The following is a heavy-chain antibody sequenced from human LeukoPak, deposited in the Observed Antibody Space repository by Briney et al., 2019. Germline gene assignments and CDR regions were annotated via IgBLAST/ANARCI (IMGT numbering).Heavy chain of an antibody. Sequence: PSETLYLTCAVYGGSFSGYYWSWVRQPPGMGLEWIGEVNLSGVTNNNPSLKSRITMSLDTSKNHFSLKLSSVTAADTAVYYCGRPVGGWFDPWGQGTLVTVSS. CDR2: VNLSGVT. CDR1: GGSFSGYY. V-gene: IGHV4-34*01. CDR3: GRPVGGWFDP. J-gene: IGHJ5*02. D-gene: IGHD3-16*01.